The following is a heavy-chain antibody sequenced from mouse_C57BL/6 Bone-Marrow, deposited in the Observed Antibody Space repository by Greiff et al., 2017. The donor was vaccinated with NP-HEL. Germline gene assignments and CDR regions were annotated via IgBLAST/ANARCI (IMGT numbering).Heavy chain of an antibody. D-gene: IGHD2-3*01. Sequence: VQLQQSGPELVKPGASVKISCKASGYAFSSSWMNWVKQRPGKGLEWIGRIYPGDGDTNYNGKFKGKATLTADKSSSTAYMQLSRRTSEDSAVYFCARGRWSCFAYWGQGTLVTVSA. CDR3: ARGRWSCFAY. V-gene: IGHV1-82*01. J-gene: IGHJ3*01. CDR2: IYPGDGDT. CDR1: GYAFSSSW.